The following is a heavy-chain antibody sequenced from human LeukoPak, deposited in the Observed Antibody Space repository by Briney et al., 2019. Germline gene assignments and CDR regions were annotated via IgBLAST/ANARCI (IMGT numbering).Heavy chain of an antibody. J-gene: IGHJ3*02. CDR1: GYSISSGYY. V-gene: IGHV4-38-2*02. CDR2: IYHSGST. Sequence: SETLSLTCTVSGYSISSGYYWGWIRQPPGKGLEWIGNIYHSGSTYYNPSLKSRVTISVDTSKNQFSLKLSSVTAADTAVYYCARGLRLGELSFPKAFDIWGQGTMVTVSS. D-gene: IGHD3-16*02. CDR3: ARGLRLGELSFPKAFDI.